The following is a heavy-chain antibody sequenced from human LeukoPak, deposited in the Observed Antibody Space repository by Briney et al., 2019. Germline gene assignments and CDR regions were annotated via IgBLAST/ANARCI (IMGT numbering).Heavy chain of an antibody. J-gene: IGHJ4*02. CDR1: GYTFTSYY. CDR2: INPSGGET. CDR3: ARDRPPLEY. V-gene: IGHV1-46*01. Sequence: GASVKVSCKASGYTFTSYYIHWVRQDPGQGLEWMGIINPSGGETSYAQKFQGRVTMTRDTSTSTVYMEVSSLRSEDTAVYYCARDRPPLEYWGQGTLVTVSS.